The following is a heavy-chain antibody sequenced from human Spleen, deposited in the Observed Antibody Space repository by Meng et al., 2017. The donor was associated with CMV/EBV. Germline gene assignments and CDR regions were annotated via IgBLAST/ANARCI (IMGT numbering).Heavy chain of an antibody. CDR1: GGTFSSYA. D-gene: IGHD1-26*01. V-gene: IGHV1-69*05. CDR2: IIPIFGTA. CDR3: ARARVEATLRSPFDY. Sequence: SGGTFSSYAISWVRQAPGQGLEWMGGIIPIFGTANYAQKFQGRVTITTDESTSTAYMELSSLRSEDTAVYYCARARVEATLRSPFDYWGQGTLVTVSS. J-gene: IGHJ4*02.